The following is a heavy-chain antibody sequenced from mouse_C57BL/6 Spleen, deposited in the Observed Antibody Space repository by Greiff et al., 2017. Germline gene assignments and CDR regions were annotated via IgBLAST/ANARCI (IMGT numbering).Heavy chain of an antibody. Sequence: VQLQQPGAELVMPGASVKLSCKASGYTFTSYWMHWVKQRPGQGLEWIGEIDPSDSYTNYNQKFKGKSTLTVDKSSSTAYMQLSSLTSEDSAVYYCARETAQATDYWGQGTSVTVSS. CDR1: GYTFTSYW. J-gene: IGHJ4*01. D-gene: IGHD3-2*02. CDR2: IDPSDSYT. V-gene: IGHV1-69*01. CDR3: ARETAQATDY.